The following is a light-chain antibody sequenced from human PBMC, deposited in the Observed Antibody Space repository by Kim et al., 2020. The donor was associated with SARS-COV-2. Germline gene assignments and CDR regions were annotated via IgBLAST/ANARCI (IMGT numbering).Light chain of an antibody. Sequence: SYELTQPPSVSVSPGQTASITCSGDKLGDKYVCWYQQKPGQFPVRVIYEDSRRPSGIPERFLGSNSGNTATLTISGTQAMDEADYYCQAWDSSTGVFGGGTQLTVL. CDR3: QAWDSSTGV. J-gene: IGLJ3*02. CDR1: KLGDKY. V-gene: IGLV3-1*01. CDR2: EDS.